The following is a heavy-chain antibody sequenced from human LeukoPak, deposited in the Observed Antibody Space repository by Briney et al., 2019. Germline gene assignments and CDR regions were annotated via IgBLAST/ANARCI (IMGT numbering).Heavy chain of an antibody. Sequence: PSETLSLTCTVSGGSISSYYWSWIRQPPGKGLEWIGYIYYSGSAYYNPSLKSRVAMSVDTSKNQFSLKLSSVSTADTAVYYCARGPGYCSGGSCYGDYWGQGTLVTVSS. CDR3: ARGPGYCSGGSCYGDY. CDR1: GGSISSYY. CDR2: IYYSGSA. D-gene: IGHD2-15*01. J-gene: IGHJ4*02. V-gene: IGHV4-59*01.